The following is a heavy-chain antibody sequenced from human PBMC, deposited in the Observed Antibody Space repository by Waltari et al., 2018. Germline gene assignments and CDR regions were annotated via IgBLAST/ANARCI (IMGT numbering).Heavy chain of an antibody. CDR1: GGTFSSYA. J-gene: IGHJ4*02. CDR2: IIPIFGTA. D-gene: IGHD3-22*01. CDR3: VLNLQPDYYDSSGNFDY. Sequence: QVQLVQSGAEVKKPGSSVKVSCKASGGTFSSYAISWVRQAPGQGLEWMGGIIPIFGTANYARKFQGRVTITADESTSTAYMELSSLRSEDTAVYYCVLNLQPDYYDSSGNFDYWGQGTLVTVSS. V-gene: IGHV1-69*01.